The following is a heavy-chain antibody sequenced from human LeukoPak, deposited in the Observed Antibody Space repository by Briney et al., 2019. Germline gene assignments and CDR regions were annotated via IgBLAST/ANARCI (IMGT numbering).Heavy chain of an antibody. CDR2: IYHSGST. Sequence: PSETLSLTCAVSGYSISSGYYWGWIRQPPGKGLEWIGSIYHSGSTYYNPSLKSRVTISVDTSKNQFSLKLSSVTAADTAVYYCARESRGNIAYDYVWGSYRPYYFDYWGQGTLVTASS. D-gene: IGHD3-16*02. CDR3: ARESRGNIAYDYVWGSYRPYYFDY. CDR1: GYSISSGYY. J-gene: IGHJ4*02. V-gene: IGHV4-38-2*02.